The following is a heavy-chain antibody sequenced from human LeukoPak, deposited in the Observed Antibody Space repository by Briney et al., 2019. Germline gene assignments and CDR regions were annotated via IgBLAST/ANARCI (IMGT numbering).Heavy chain of an antibody. V-gene: IGHV4-59*01. CDR3: ARGGSYYYYYGMDV. D-gene: IGHD2-15*01. CDR1: VGTISSYY. Sequence: SETMYLTCTVSVGTISSYYCSWIRHPPWKGLEWIGYIYYSGGTNYNPSLKSRVTISVDTSRNQFSLKLSSVTAADTAVYYCARGGSYYYYYGMDVWGQGTTVTVSS. J-gene: IGHJ6*02. CDR2: IYYSGGT.